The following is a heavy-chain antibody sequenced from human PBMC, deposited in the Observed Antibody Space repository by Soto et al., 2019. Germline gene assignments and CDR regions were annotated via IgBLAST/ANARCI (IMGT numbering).Heavy chain of an antibody. V-gene: IGHV1-69*13. Sequence: GASVKVSCKASGGTFSSYAISGVRQAPGQGLEWMGGIIPIFGAANYAQKFQGRVTITADESTSTAYMELSSLRSEDTAVYYCARDDPSSSAGFDPWGQGTLVTVSS. D-gene: IGHD2-2*01. CDR3: ARDDPSSSAGFDP. CDR2: IIPIFGAA. CDR1: GGTFSSYA. J-gene: IGHJ5*02.